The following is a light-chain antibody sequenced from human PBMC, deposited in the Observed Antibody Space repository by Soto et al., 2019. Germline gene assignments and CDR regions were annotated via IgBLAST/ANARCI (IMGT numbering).Light chain of an antibody. Sequence: IPMTPTPPSRPASVRDRVTITCRASQDIKHDLGWYQQKPGKAPKLVIYSTSKLQSGVPSRFSGTGSGTDFTLTITGLQPEDFATYYCLHDYSYPLTFGGGTKVDI. CDR1: QDIKHD. V-gene: IGKV1-6*01. J-gene: IGKJ4*01. CDR3: LHDYSYPLT. CDR2: STS.